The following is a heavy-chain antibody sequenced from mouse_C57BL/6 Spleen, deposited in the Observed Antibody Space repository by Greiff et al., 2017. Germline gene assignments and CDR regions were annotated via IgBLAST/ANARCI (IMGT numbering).Heavy chain of an antibody. Sequence: EVKLVESGGDLVKPGGSLKLSCAASGFTFSSYGMSWVRQTPDKRLEWVATISSGGSYTYYPDSVKGRFTISRDNAKNTLYLQMSSLKSEDTAMYYCASGEITTRKDFDGWGQGTTLTVSS. CDR3: ASGEITTRKDFDG. CDR2: ISSGGSYT. CDR1: GFTFSSYG. V-gene: IGHV5-6*01. D-gene: IGHD2-4*01. J-gene: IGHJ2*01.